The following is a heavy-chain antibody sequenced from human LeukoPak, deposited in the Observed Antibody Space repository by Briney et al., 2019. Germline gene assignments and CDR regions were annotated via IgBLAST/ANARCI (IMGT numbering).Heavy chain of an antibody. J-gene: IGHJ4*02. Sequence: GESLKISCKGSGYSFSTYWIGWVRQMPGKGLEWMGIIYPADSDIRYSPSFQGQVTISADKSISTAYLQWSSLKASDTAMYYCARIYGSPVTGYFDYWGQGTLVTVSS. CDR2: IYPADSDI. CDR1: GYSFSTYW. D-gene: IGHD4-17*01. CDR3: ARIYGSPVTGYFDY. V-gene: IGHV5-51*01.